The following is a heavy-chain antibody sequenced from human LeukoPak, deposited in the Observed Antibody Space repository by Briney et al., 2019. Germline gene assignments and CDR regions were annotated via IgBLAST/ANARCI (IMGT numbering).Heavy chain of an antibody. CDR1: GGSISSGGYY. CDR2: IYHSGST. J-gene: IGHJ4*02. Sequence: PSQTLCLTCTVSGGSISSGGYYWSWIRQPPGKGLEWIGYIYHSGSTYYNPSLKSRVTISVDRSKNQFSLKLSSVTAADTAVYYCARDRTYYDFWSGYSYFDYWGQGTLVTVSS. D-gene: IGHD3-3*01. CDR3: ARDRTYYDFWSGYSYFDY. V-gene: IGHV4-30-2*01.